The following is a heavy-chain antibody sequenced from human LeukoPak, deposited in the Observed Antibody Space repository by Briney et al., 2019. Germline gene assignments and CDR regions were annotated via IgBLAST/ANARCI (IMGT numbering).Heavy chain of an antibody. Sequence: PGGSLRLSCAASGFTFSSYGMSWVRQAPGKGLEWVSAISGSGGSTYYADSVKGRFTISRDNSKNTLYLQMNSLRAEDTAVYYCAKDILYSGTYPGAFDIWGQGTKVTVSS. CDR2: ISGSGGST. CDR1: GFTFSSYG. CDR3: AKDILYSGTYPGAFDI. V-gene: IGHV3-23*01. J-gene: IGHJ3*02. D-gene: IGHD1-26*01.